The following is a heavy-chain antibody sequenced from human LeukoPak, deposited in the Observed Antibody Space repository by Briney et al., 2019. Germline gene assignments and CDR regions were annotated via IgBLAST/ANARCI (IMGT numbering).Heavy chain of an antibody. CDR1: GYTFTNYG. CDR3: ARDSPFGVYYYDSSGYYPFDY. CDR2: ISAYNGNT. V-gene: IGHV1-18*01. Sequence: ASVKVSCKASGYTFTNYGISWVRQAPGQGLEWMGWISAYNGNTNYAQKLQGRVTMTTDTSTSTAYMELRSLRSDDTAVYYCARDSPFGVYYYDSSGYYPFDYWGQGTLVTVSS. D-gene: IGHD3-22*01. J-gene: IGHJ4*02.